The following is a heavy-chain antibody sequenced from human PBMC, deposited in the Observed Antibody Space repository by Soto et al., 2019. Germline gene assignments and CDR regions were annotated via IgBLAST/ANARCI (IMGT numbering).Heavy chain of an antibody. J-gene: IGHJ5*02. CDR1: GYTFTNYA. CDR2: INAGNGNT. Sequence: QVQLVQSGAEVKKPGASVKVSCKASGYTFTNYAMHWVRQAPGQRLEWMGWINAGNGNTKYSQKFQGRVTITRDTAASTAYMELSSLRSEDTAVYYCARGKNDSGLNWLDPWGQGTLLTVSS. V-gene: IGHV1-3*01. CDR3: ARGKNDSGLNWLDP. D-gene: IGHD4-17*01.